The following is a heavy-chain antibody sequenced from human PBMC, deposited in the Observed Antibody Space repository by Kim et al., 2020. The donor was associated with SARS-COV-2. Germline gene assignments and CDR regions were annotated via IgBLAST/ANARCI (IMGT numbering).Heavy chain of an antibody. CDR3: ARGPEQLLYYYYYGMDV. J-gene: IGHJ6*02. D-gene: IGHD2-2*01. Sequence: GGSLRLSCAASGFTFSSYGMHWVRQAPGKGLEWVAVISYDGSNKYYADSVKGRFTISRDNSKNTLYLQMNSLRAEDTAVYYCARGPEQLLYYYYYGMDVWGQGTTVTVSS. V-gene: IGHV3-33*05. CDR2: ISYDGSNK. CDR1: GFTFSSYG.